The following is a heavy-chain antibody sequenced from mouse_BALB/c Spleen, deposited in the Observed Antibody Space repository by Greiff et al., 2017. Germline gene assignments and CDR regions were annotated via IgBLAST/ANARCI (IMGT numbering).Heavy chain of an antibody. Sequence: EVKLMESGGGLVKPGGSLKLSCAASGFTFSDYYMYWVRQTPEKRLEWVATISDGGSYTYYPDSVKGRFTISRDNAKNNLYLQMSSLKSEDTAMYYCARDNGYDAYWGQGTLVTVSA. CDR1: GFTFSDYY. D-gene: IGHD2-2*01. CDR2: ISDGGSYT. V-gene: IGHV5-4*02. CDR3: ARDNGYDAY. J-gene: IGHJ3*01.